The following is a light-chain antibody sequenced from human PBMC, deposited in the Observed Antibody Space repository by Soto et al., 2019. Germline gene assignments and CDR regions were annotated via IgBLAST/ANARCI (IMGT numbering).Light chain of an antibody. CDR1: QSVSSS. J-gene: IGKJ1*01. V-gene: IGKV3-15*01. CDR2: GAS. CDR3: QHYNNWPPWT. Sequence: EIVLTQSPGTLSLSPGEGATLSCRASQSVSSSYLAWYQQKPGQAPRLLIYGASIRATGIPARFSGSGSGTEFTLTISSLQSEDFAVYYCQHYNNWPPWTFGQGTKVDIK.